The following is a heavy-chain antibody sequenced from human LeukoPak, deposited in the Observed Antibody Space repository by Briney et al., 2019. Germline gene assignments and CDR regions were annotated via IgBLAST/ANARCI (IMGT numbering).Heavy chain of an antibody. Sequence: GRSLRLSCAASGFTFDDYAMHWVRQAPGKGLEWVSGISWNSGSIGYADSVKGRFTISRDNAKNSLYLQMNSLRAEDTALYYCAKDMWAGYGDYESDYWGQGTLVTVSP. CDR2: ISWNSGSI. J-gene: IGHJ4*02. D-gene: IGHD4-17*01. CDR3: AKDMWAGYGDYESDY. CDR1: GFTFDDYA. V-gene: IGHV3-9*01.